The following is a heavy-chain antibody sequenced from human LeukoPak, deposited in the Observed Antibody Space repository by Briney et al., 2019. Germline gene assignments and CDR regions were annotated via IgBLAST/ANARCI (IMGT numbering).Heavy chain of an antibody. CDR1: GYTFTSYY. J-gene: IGHJ4*02. V-gene: IGHV1-46*01. CDR2: INHSGGST. Sequence: ASVKVSCKASGYTFTSYYMHWVRQAPGQGLEWMGIINHSGGSTSYAQKFQGRVTMTRDMSTSTVYMELSSLRSEDTAVYYCARPGIAAAGFDYWGQGTLVTVSS. CDR3: ARPGIAAAGFDY. D-gene: IGHD6-13*01.